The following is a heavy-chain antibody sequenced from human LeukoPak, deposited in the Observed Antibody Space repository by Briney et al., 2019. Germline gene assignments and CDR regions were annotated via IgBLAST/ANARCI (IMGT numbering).Heavy chain of an antibody. CDR3: AKGRPYYYDSSGYYPFDY. V-gene: IGHV1-3*01. CDR2: INAGNGNT. D-gene: IGHD3-22*01. J-gene: IGHJ4*02. Sequence: ASVKVSCKTSGFTFTTYTMHWVRQAPGHRLEWMGWINAGNGNTQYSQKFQGRVTITRDTSASTAYMELSNLRSEDTAVYYCAKGRPYYYDSSGYYPFDYWGQGTLVTVSS. CDR1: GFTFTTYT.